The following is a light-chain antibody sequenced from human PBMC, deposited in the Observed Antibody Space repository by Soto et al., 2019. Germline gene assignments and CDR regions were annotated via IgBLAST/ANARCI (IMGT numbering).Light chain of an antibody. V-gene: IGKV1D-12*01. CDR2: AAS. CDR3: QQGNSFPFT. Sequence: GGRVSITCRASQGISNWLAWYQQKPGRAPKLLIYAASSLQSGVSSRFSGSGSGTDFTLTISSLQPEDFATYYCQQGNSFPFTLGPGTKVDIK. CDR1: QGISNW. J-gene: IGKJ3*01.